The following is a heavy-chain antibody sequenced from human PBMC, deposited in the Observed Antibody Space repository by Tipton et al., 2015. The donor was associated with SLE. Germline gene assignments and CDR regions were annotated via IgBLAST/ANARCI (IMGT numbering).Heavy chain of an antibody. CDR1: GGSISSYY. D-gene: IGHD3-22*01. Sequence: TLSLTCTVSGGSISSYYWSWIRQPPGKGLGWIGYIYYSGSTNYNPSLKSRVTISVDTSKNQFSLKLSSVTAADTAVYYCAKDAGGDYYDSSGYSFFDYWGQGTLVTVSS. CDR2: IYYSGST. J-gene: IGHJ4*02. V-gene: IGHV4-59*12. CDR3: AKDAGGDYYDSSGYSFFDY.